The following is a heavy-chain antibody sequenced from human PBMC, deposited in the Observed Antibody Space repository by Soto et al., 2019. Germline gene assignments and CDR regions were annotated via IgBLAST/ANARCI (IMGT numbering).Heavy chain of an antibody. CDR2: IYYSGST. CDR3: ARGIVVVVAATYYYYGMDV. V-gene: IGHV4-31*03. D-gene: IGHD2-15*01. CDR1: GGSISSGGYY. J-gene: IGHJ6*02. Sequence: SETLSLTCTVSGGSISSGGYYWSWIRQHPGKGLEWIGYIYYSGSTYYNPSLKSRVTISVDTSKNQFSLKLSSVTAADTAVYYCARGIVVVVAATYYYYGMDVWGQGTTVTVSS.